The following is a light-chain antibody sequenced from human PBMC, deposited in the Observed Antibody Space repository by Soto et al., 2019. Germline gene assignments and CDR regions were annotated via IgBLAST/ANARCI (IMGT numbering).Light chain of an antibody. CDR3: QSYDSTLSARYV. V-gene: IGLV1-40*01. CDR1: SSNIGAGYD. Sequence: QSVLTQPPSVSGAPGQRVTISCTGSSSNIGAGYDVHWYQQRPGTAPKLLIFGNNNRPSGVPDRFSSSKSGTSASLAITGLQAEDEGDYYCQSYDSTLSARYVFGTGTKVTVL. J-gene: IGLJ1*01. CDR2: GNN.